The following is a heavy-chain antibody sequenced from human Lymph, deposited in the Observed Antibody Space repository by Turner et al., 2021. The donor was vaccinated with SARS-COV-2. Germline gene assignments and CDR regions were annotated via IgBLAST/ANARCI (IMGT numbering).Heavy chain of an antibody. CDR2: ISSSSSYI. D-gene: IGHD3-3*02. CDR1: GFTFSSYS. V-gene: IGHV3-21*01. CDR3: ARDLAPYYFYGMDV. Sequence: EVQLVESGGGLVKSGGSLRLSCAASGFTFSSYSMNWLRQAPGKGLEWVSSISSSSSYIYYADSVKGRFTISRDNAKNSLYLQMNSLRAEDTAVYYCARDLAPYYFYGMDVWGQGTTVTVSS. J-gene: IGHJ6*02.